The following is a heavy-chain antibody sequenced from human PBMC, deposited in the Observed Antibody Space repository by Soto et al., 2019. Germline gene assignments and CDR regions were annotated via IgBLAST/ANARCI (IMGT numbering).Heavy chain of an antibody. Sequence: SETLSLTCTVSGGSIRSSNYYRAWFRQPPGKGLEWIGSIHYTGSTYYNPSLKSRVTISVDTSKNQFSLKLTSVSAADTAVYYCARRECSGGTCSFDPWGQGTLVT. V-gene: IGHV4-39*01. CDR2: IHYTGST. J-gene: IGHJ5*02. CDR1: GGSIRSSNYY. D-gene: IGHD2-15*01. CDR3: ARRECSGGTCSFDP.